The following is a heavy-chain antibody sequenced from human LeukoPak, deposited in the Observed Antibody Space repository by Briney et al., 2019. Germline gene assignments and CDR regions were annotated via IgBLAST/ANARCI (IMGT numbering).Heavy chain of an antibody. CDR1: GYTFTSYG. CDR3: ARGVSIAAAGTWFNYYYYYGMDV. D-gene: IGHD6-13*01. CDR2: ISAYNGNT. Sequence: GASVKVSCKASGYTFTSYGISWVRQAPGQGLEWMGWISAYNGNTNYAQKLQGRVTMTTDTSTSTAYMELRSLRSDDTAVYYCARGVSIAAAGTWFNYYYYYGMDVWGQGTTVTVSS. V-gene: IGHV1-18*01. J-gene: IGHJ6*02.